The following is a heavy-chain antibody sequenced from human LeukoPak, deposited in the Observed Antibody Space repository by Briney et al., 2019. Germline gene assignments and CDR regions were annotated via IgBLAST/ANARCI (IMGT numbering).Heavy chain of an antibody. D-gene: IGHD3-3*01. Sequence: GGSLRPSCAASGFTFNTHDMHWVRQAPGKGLEWVTAIWFDGSVKHYSDAVKGRFTISRDNSLNTLYLQMNSLRVEDTSIYYCAKDTAVQFLEPAFWGQGTLVTVSS. CDR3: AKDTAVQFLEPAF. CDR2: IWFDGSVK. J-gene: IGHJ4*02. CDR1: GFTFNTHD. V-gene: IGHV3-33*06.